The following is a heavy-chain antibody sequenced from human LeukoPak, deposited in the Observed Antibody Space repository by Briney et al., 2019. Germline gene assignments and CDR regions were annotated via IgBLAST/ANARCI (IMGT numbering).Heavy chain of an antibody. Sequence: PGGSLRLSCAASGFTFSSYWTSWVRQAPGKGLEWVANIKQDGSEKYYVDSVKGRFTISRDNAKNSLYLQMNSLRAEDTAVYYCARMGPCSGGSCYEGSFDYWGQGTLVTVSS. CDR1: GFTFSSYW. CDR3: ARMGPCSGGSCYEGSFDY. J-gene: IGHJ4*02. D-gene: IGHD2-15*01. V-gene: IGHV3-7*01. CDR2: IKQDGSEK.